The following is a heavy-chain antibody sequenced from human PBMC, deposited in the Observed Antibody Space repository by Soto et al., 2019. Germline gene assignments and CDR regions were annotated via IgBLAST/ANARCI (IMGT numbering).Heavy chain of an antibody. J-gene: IGHJ5*02. CDR2: ISGSGGST. CDR3: AKTHTSTNWFDL. V-gene: IGHV3-23*01. CDR1: GFTFSSYA. Sequence: PGGSLRLSCAASGFTFSSYAMSWVRQAPGKGLEWVSAISGSGGSTYYADSVKGRFTISRDNSKNTLYLQMNSLRAEDTAVYYFAKTHTSTNWFDLWGQGTLVTVSS. D-gene: IGHD3-3*01.